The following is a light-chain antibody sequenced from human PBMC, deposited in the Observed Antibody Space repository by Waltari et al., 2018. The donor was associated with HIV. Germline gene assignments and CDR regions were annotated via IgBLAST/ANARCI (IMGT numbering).Light chain of an antibody. Sequence: VLTQPPSVSVAPGKTATITCGGKNIERKSAHWYQQKPGQAPVLFIYYDNDRPSGIPERFSGSNSGDTATLTIRRVGDGDEADCYCQVWDSTSDHVLFGGGTKLTVL. CDR2: YDN. CDR3: QVWDSTSDHVL. CDR1: NIERKS. V-gene: IGLV3-21*04. J-gene: IGLJ2*01.